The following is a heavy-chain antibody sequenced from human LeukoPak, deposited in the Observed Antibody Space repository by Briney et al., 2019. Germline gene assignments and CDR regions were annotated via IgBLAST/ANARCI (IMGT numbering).Heavy chain of an antibody. J-gene: IGHJ4*02. CDR2: IYYSGST. V-gene: IGHV4-30-4*01. Sequence: KASQTLSLTCTVSGGSIRSGDYYWSWIRKPPKKGLEWIGYIYYSGSTYYSPSRKSRVAISVDTSNNQFSLNLSSVTAADTAVYYCARVPYTYGSLPYYFDSWGQGTLVTVSS. D-gene: IGHD5-18*01. CDR1: GGSIRSGDYY. CDR3: ARVPYTYGSLPYYFDS.